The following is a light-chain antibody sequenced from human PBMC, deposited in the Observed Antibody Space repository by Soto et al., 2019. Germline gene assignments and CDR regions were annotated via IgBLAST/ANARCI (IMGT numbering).Light chain of an antibody. CDR2: KAS. CDR3: QQYNNWPIT. J-gene: IGKJ5*01. Sequence: DIQMTQSPSSLSASVGDRVTITCHASQDISNYLNWYQQKPGKAPKLLIYKASTLESGVPSRFSGSGSGTEFTLTINSLQSEDFAVYYCQQYNNWPITFGQGTRLEIK. CDR1: QDISNY. V-gene: IGKV1-33*01.